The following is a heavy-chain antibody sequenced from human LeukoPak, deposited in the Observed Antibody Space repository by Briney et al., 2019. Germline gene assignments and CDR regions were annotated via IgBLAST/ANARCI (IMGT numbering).Heavy chain of an antibody. D-gene: IGHD2-15*01. CDR2: ISSGGTYI. Sequence: GGSLRLSCAASGFTFDTYAMTWVRQAPGKGLQWVSSISSGGTYIYYAESVRGRSTISRDNTKNFLYLQLSTLRVEDTAVYYCARDRPTGRSRGVVVQWGQGTLVTVSS. CDR1: GFTFDTYA. J-gene: IGHJ4*02. V-gene: IGHV3-21*01. CDR3: ARDRPTGRSRGVVVQ.